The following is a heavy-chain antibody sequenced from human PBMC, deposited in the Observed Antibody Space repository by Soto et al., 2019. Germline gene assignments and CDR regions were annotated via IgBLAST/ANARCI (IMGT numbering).Heavy chain of an antibody. V-gene: IGHV4-4*02. Sequence: QVQLQESGPGLVKPSGTLSLTCAVSGGSISSSNWWSWVRQPPGKGLEWIGEIYHSGSTNYNPSRKSRFTISVDKSKNQFSLKLSSVTAADTAVYYCARGPLSGFGELYYYYGMDVWGQGTTVTVSS. CDR1: GGSISSSNW. CDR2: IYHSGST. CDR3: ARGPLSGFGELYYYYGMDV. J-gene: IGHJ6*02. D-gene: IGHD3-10*01.